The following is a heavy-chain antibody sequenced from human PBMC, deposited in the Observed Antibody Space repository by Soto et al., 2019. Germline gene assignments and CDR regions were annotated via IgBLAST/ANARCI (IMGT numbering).Heavy chain of an antibody. J-gene: IGHJ4*02. Sequence: GESMKVSCNGSGYSFTGYWINWVRQMPGKGLEWMGRIDPDDSYINYSPSFQGHVTISADRSISTAYLQWSSLKASYTAMYYCAKRLGAITGDYWGQGTPVTVSS. CDR2: IDPDDSYI. CDR1: GYSFTGYW. D-gene: IGHD3-16*01. CDR3: AKRLGAITGDY. V-gene: IGHV5-10-1*01.